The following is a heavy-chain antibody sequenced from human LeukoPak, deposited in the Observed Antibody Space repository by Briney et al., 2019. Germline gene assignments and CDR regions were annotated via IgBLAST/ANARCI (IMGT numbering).Heavy chain of an antibody. CDR2: IYYSGST. CDR1: GGSISSSSYY. D-gene: IGHD3-16*01. Sequence: SETLSLTCTVSGGSISSSSYYWGWIRQPPGKGLEWIGSIYYSGSTYYNPSLKSRVTISVDTSKNQFSLKLSSVTAADTAVYYCARIDGPTVFTYYMDLWGKGTTVTVAS. CDR3: ARIDGPTVFTYYMDL. J-gene: IGHJ6*03. V-gene: IGHV4-39*01.